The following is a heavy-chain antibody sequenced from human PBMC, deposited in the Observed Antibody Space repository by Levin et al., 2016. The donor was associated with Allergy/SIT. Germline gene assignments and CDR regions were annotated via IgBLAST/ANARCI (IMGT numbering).Heavy chain of an antibody. CDR2: ISSSGSAI. D-gene: IGHD3-16*01. CDR1: GFTFRSYE. Sequence: GESLKISCAASGFTFRSYEMHWVRQAPGKGLEWVSYISSSGSAIYYADSVKGRFTISRDNAKNSLYLQMNSLRAEDTAVYYCARDGGGGADAFDIWGQGTMVTVSS. CDR3: ARDGGGGADAFDI. J-gene: IGHJ3*02. V-gene: IGHV3-48*03.